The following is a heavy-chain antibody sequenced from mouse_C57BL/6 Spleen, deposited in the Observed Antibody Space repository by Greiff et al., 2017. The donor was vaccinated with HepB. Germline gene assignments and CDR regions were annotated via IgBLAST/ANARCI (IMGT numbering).Heavy chain of an antibody. CDR1: GFSLTSYC. D-gene: IGHD1-1*01. CDR3: AKWGQYGRFDY. Sequence: VHLVESGPGLVAPSQCLSITCTVSGFSLTSYCVSWVRQPPGKGLEWLGVICGDGSTNYHSALISRLSISNDNSKSQVFLKLNSQQTDDTAAYYCAKWGQYGRFDYWGQGTTLTVSS. V-gene: IGHV2-3*01. CDR2: ICGDGST. J-gene: IGHJ2*01.